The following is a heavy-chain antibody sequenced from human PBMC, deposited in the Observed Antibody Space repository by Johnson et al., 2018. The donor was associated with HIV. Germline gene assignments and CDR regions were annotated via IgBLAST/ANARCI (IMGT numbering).Heavy chain of an antibody. D-gene: IGHD2-8*02. Sequence: QVQLVESGGGLVKPGGSLRLSCVASGFTFSDHYMSWIRQAPGKGLEWVAHISSSGSNRDYSDSVKGRFTISRDNSKSTLYLQMNSLRAEDTAVYYCARVRTGRENAFDIWGQGTMVTVSS. CDR2: ISSSGSNR. CDR3: ARVRTGRENAFDI. V-gene: IGHV3-11*04. J-gene: IGHJ3*02. CDR1: GFTFSDHY.